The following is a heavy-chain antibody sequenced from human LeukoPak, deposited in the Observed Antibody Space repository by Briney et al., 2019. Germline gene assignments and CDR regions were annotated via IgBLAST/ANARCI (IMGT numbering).Heavy chain of an antibody. CDR1: GGTFSSYA. J-gene: IGHJ6*02. CDR3: ARGIVVVPAAARTEYYYYGMDV. V-gene: IGHV1-18*01. Sequence: ASVKVSCKASGGTFSSYAISWVRQAPGQGREWMGWISAYNGNTNYAQKLQGRVTMTTDTSTSTAYMELRSLRSDDTAVYYCARGIVVVPAAARTEYYYYGMDVWGQGTTVTVSS. CDR2: ISAYNGNT. D-gene: IGHD2-2*01.